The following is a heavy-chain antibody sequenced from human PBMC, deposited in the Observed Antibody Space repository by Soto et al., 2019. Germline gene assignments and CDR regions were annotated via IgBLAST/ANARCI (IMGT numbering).Heavy chain of an antibody. CDR2: ISGSGGST. D-gene: IGHD5-18*01. CDR3: AKDVRQLWLPDY. J-gene: IGHJ4*02. V-gene: IGHV3-23*01. Sequence: PGGSLRLSCAASGFTFSSHAMSWVRQSPGKGLEWVSAISGSGGSTYYADSVKGRFTISRDNSKNTLYLEMSSLRAEDAAVYYCAKDVRQLWLPDYWGQGTLVTVSS. CDR1: GFTFSSHA.